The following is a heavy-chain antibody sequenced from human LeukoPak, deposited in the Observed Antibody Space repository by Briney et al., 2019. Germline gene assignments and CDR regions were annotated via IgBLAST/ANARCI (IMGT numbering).Heavy chain of an antibody. CDR2: IKSDESDK. Sequence: SGGSLRLSCTTSGFTFSNCGIHWVRQAPGKGLEWVSFIKSDESDKHYADSVKGRFTISRDNSKNTLYLQMNSLRPEDTAVYYCTKGISTEDYRFFFWGQGALVTVSS. CDR1: GFTFSNCG. CDR3: TKGISTEDYRFFF. J-gene: IGHJ4*02. V-gene: IGHV3-30*02. D-gene: IGHD3-16*02.